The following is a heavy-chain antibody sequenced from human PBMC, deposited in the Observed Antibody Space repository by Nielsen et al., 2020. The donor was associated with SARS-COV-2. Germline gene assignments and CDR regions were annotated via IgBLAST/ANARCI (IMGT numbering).Heavy chain of an antibody. J-gene: IGHJ4*02. V-gene: IGHV4-31*03. D-gene: IGHD5-12*01. Sequence: LRLSCTVSGGSISSGGYYWSWIRQHPGKGLEWIGYIYYSGSTNYNPSLKSRVTISVDTSKNQFSLKLSSVTAADTAVYYCARGDSGYDPPFDYWGQGTLVTVSS. CDR3: ARGDSGYDPPFDY. CDR2: IYYSGST. CDR1: GGSISSGGYY.